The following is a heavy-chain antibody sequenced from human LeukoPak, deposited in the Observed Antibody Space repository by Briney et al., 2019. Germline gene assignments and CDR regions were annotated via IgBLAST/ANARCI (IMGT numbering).Heavy chain of an antibody. V-gene: IGHV1-46*01. CDR3: ARATYYDFWSGYYTGSAFDY. J-gene: IGHJ4*02. CDR2: INPTGGST. CDR1: GYTFTSYY. D-gene: IGHD3-3*01. Sequence: ASLKVSCKASGYTFTSYYMHWVRQAPGQGLEWMGIINPTGGSTSYAQKFQGRVTMTRDTSTSRVYMELSSLRYEDTAVYYCARATYYDFWSGYYTGSAFDYWGQGTLVTVSS.